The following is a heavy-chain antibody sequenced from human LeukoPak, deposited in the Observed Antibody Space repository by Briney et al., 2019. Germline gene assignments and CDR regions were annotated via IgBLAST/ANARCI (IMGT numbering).Heavy chain of an antibody. Sequence: PSQTLSLTCAISGDSVSSNSAAWNWIRQSPSRGLEWLGRTYYRSKWYNDYAVSVKSRITINPDTSKNQFSLQLNSVTPEDTAVYYCARTGYSSGWYEPTNDYWGQGTLVTVSS. CDR3: ARTGYSSGWYEPTNDY. V-gene: IGHV6-1*01. CDR2: TYYRSKWYN. CDR1: GDSVSSNSAA. D-gene: IGHD6-19*01. J-gene: IGHJ4*02.